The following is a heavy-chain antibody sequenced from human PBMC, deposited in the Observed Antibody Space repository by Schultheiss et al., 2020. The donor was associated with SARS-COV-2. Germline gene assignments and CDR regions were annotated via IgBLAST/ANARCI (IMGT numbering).Heavy chain of an antibody. Sequence: SETLSLTCAVYGGSFSGYYWSWIRQPPGKGLEWIGEINHRGRTNYNPSLKSRVTISVDTSKNQFSLKLSSVTAADTAVYYCARGRYYYDSSGRYWYFDLWGRGTLVTVSS. D-gene: IGHD3-22*01. V-gene: IGHV4-34*01. J-gene: IGHJ2*01. CDR2: INHRGRT. CDR3: ARGRYYYDSSGRYWYFDL. CDR1: GGSFSGYY.